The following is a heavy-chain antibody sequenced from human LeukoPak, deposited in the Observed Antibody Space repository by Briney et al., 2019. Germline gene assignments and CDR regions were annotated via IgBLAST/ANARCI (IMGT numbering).Heavy chain of an antibody. CDR3: ARALDYGGIQILGPIDAFDI. V-gene: IGHV4-30-2*01. CDR2: IYDSGST. J-gene: IGHJ3*02. D-gene: IGHD4-23*01. Sequence: SETLSLTCTVSGGSISSGGYYWGWIRQPPGKGLEWIGYIYDSGSTYYNPSRKSRVTISVDRSKNQFFLKLSSVTAADTAVYYCARALDYGGIQILGPIDAFDIWGQGTMVTVSS. CDR1: GGSISSGGYY.